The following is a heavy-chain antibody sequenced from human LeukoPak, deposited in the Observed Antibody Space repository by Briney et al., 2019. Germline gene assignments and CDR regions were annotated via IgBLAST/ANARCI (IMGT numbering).Heavy chain of an antibody. J-gene: IGHJ4*02. Sequence: GGSLRLSCAASGVTVSSNYMSWVRPAPGGGLEWGSVIYIGGSTYYADSVKGRFPISRDNSKNTLYLQMNSLRAEDTAVYYCARDFGGLRYFDYWGQGTLVTVSS. D-gene: IGHD5-12*01. CDR1: GVTVSSNY. CDR3: ARDFGGLRYFDY. V-gene: IGHV3-53*05. CDR2: IYIGGST.